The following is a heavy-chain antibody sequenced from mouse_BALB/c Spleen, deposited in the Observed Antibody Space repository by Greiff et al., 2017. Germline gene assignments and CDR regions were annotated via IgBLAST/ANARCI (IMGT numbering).Heavy chain of an antibody. V-gene: IGHV5-17*02. CDR2: ISSGSSTI. CDR3: ARRRGYDYDEVFAY. J-gene: IGHJ3*01. Sequence: EVKLVESGGGLVQPGGSRKLSCAASGFTFSSFGMHWVRQAPEKGLEWVAYISSGSSTIYYADTVKGRFTISRDNPKNTLFLQMTSLRSEDTAMYYCARRRGYDYDEVFAYWGQGTLVTVSA. CDR1: GFTFSSFG. D-gene: IGHD2-4*01.